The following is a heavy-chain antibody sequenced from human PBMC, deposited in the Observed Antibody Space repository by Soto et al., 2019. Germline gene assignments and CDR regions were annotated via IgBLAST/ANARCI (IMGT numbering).Heavy chain of an antibody. J-gene: IGHJ1*01. Sequence: PGGSLRLSCAAPGFTFSTYAMTWVRQAPGRGLEWVSSLTSSGGGTYYADSVTGRFTISRDNSKNTLYLQMNSLRAEDTAVYYCAKDTYCGGDWYCAEYFHHWGQGTLVTVSS. CDR1: GFTFSTYA. D-gene: IGHD2-21*02. CDR2: LTSSGGGT. CDR3: AKDTYCGGDWYCAEYFHH. V-gene: IGHV3-23*01.